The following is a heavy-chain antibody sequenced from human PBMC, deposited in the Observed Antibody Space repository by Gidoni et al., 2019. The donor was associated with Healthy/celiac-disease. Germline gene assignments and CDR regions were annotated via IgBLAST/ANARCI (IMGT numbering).Heavy chain of an antibody. J-gene: IGHJ6*02. Sequence: QVQLVESGGGVVKPARSLRPTSAASGFTFGSHATHWVRQAPGKGLEWVAVISYDGSNKYYADSVKGRFTISRDNSKNTLYLQMNSLRAEDTAVYYCAKDNYDSSGYLYYYYGMDVWGQGTTVTVSS. V-gene: IGHV3-30*18. D-gene: IGHD3-22*01. CDR1: GFTFGSHA. CDR3: AKDNYDSSGYLYYYYGMDV. CDR2: ISYDGSNK.